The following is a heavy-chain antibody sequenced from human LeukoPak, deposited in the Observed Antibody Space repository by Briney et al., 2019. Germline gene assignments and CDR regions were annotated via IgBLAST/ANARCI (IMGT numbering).Heavy chain of an antibody. J-gene: IGHJ4*02. V-gene: IGHV4-31*03. CDR1: GGSINSGGYY. CDR2: IYYSGST. CDR3: ARVPAPLEYCSSTSCRYYFDY. D-gene: IGHD2-2*01. Sequence: SQTLSLTCTVSGGSINSGGYYWSWIRQHPGKGLEWIGYIYYSGSTYYNPSLKSRVTISVDTSKNQFSLKLSSVTAADTAVYYCARVPAPLEYCSSTSCRYYFDYWGQGTLVTVSS.